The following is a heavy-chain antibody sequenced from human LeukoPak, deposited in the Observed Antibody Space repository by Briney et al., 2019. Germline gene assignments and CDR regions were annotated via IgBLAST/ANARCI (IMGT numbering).Heavy chain of an antibody. CDR2: ISAYNGNT. D-gene: IGHD6-19*01. CDR3: ARTAAVAENLDY. V-gene: IGHV1-18*01. Sequence: ASVKVSCKASGYTFTSYGISWVRQAPGQGLEWMGWISAYNGNTNYAQKFQGRVTMTTDTSTSTAYMELRRLRPDYTAVYYCARTAAVAENLDYWGKGTLVTVSS. J-gene: IGHJ4*02. CDR1: GYTFTSYG.